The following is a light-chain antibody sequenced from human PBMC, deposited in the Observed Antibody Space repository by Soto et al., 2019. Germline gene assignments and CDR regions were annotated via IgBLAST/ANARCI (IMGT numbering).Light chain of an antibody. CDR1: QSFSIN. CDR3: QQYNDWPLT. CDR2: GVS. J-gene: IGKJ4*01. V-gene: IGKV3D-15*01. Sequence: EIVMTQSPATLSVSPGERVTLSCRASQSFSINLAWYQQKPGQAPRLLIYGVSTRATGIPARFSGSGSGTEFNLTISSLQSEDFAVYYCQQYNDWPLTFGGGTKVEIK.